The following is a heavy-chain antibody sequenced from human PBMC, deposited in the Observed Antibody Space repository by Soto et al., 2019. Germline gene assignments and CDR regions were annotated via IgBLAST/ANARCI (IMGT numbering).Heavy chain of an antibody. CDR2: ISWNSGSI. V-gene: IGHV3-9*01. CDR1: GFTFDDYD. CDR3: AKDRGLNGLEDSGRRRNHYYYNEGMDV. D-gene: IGHD2-8*01. J-gene: IGHJ6*02. Sequence: GGSLRLSCAASGFTFDDYDMHWGRPAPGKGMEWVSGISWNSGSIGYADSVQGRFTISRDNAQNSLYLQMYRLRPEDTALYYCAKDRGLNGLEDSGRRRNHYYYNEGMDVWGQGTTVTVSS.